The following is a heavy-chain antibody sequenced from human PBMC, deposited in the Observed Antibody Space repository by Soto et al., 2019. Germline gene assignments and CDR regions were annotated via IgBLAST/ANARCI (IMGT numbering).Heavy chain of an antibody. Sequence: QVQLVQSGAEVKKPGSSVKVSCKASGGTFSSYAISWVRQAPGQGLEWMGGIIPIFGTANYAQKFQGRVTITADESTSTAYMELSSLRSEDTAVYYCARVPGILRSRTDNWFDPWGQGTLVTVSS. D-gene: IGHD4-17*01. V-gene: IGHV1-69*01. CDR1: GGTFSSYA. J-gene: IGHJ5*02. CDR3: ARVPGILRSRTDNWFDP. CDR2: IIPIFGTA.